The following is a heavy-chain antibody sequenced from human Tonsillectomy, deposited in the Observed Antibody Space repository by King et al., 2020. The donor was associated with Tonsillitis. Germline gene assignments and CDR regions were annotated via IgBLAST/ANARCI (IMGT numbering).Heavy chain of an antibody. CDR1: GFTFSSYG. Sequence: VQLVESGGGVVQPGRSLRLSCAASGFTFSSYGMHWVRQAPGKGLEWVAVIWYDGSNKYYADSVKGRFTISRDNSKNTLYLQMNSLSAEDTAVYYCARGGYSYGYLDYWGQGTLVTVSS. CDR3: ARGGYSYGYLDY. CDR2: IWYDGSNK. V-gene: IGHV3-33*08. J-gene: IGHJ4*02. D-gene: IGHD5-18*01.